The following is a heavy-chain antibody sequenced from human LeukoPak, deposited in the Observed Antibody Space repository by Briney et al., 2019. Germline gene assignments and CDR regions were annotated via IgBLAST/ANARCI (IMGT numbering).Heavy chain of an antibody. D-gene: IGHD6-19*01. V-gene: IGHV4-34*01. CDR1: GGSFSGYY. CDR3: ARHERRAVEFFDY. J-gene: IGHJ4*02. CDR2: INHSGST. Sequence: PSETLSLTCAVYGGSFSGYYWSWIRQPPGKGLEWIGEINHSGSTNYNPSLKSRVTISVDTSKNQFSLKLSSVTAADTAVYYCARHERRAVEFFDYWGQGTLVTVSS.